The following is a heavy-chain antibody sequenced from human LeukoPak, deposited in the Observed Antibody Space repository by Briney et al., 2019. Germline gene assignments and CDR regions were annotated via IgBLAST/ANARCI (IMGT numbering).Heavy chain of an antibody. V-gene: IGHV6-1*01. J-gene: IGHJ4*02. Sequence: SQTLSLTCVISGDSVSGNITAWNWIRQSPSRGLEWLGRAYYRSQWYYDYGVSVKSRITFNPDTSKNRFSLYLSSVIPEDTAVYYCVRGQWNSIYYFDYWGQGSLVTVSS. CDR3: VRGQWNSIYYFDY. CDR2: AYYRSQWYY. CDR1: GDSVSGNITA. D-gene: IGHD6-19*01.